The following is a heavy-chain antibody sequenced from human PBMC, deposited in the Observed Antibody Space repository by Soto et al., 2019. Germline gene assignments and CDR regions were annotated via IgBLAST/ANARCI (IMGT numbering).Heavy chain of an antibody. CDR2: ISYDGSNK. J-gene: IGHJ6*02. Sequence: PGGSLRLSCAASGFTFSTYGMHWVRQAPGKGLEWVAVISYDGSNKYYADSVKGRFTISRDNSNNTLYLQMNSLRVEDTAVYYCAKDRVPELRHFYYGMDVWGQGTTVTVSS. V-gene: IGHV3-30*18. D-gene: IGHD1-7*01. CDR3: AKDRVPELRHFYYGMDV. CDR1: GFTFSTYG.